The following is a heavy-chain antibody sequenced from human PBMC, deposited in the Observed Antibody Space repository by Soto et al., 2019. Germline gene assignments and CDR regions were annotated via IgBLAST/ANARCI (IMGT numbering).Heavy chain of an antibody. V-gene: IGHV4-39*01. CDR2: ICYSGST. D-gene: IGHD2-8*01. J-gene: IGHJ4*02. CDR3: ARQDCTKGVCYRKERSPSFDY. CDR1: DGAIRSISFY. Sequence: PSGTMSHPRTVFDGAIRSISFYWSWDPQPPGEGVEWIGSICYSGSTYYNPSLKSRVTISVDTSKNQFSLKLSSVTAADTAVYYCARQDCTKGVCYRKERSPSFDYWGQGTLVTVSS.